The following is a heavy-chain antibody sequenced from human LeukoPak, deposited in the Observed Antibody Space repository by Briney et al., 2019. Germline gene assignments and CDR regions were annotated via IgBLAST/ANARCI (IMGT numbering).Heavy chain of an antibody. CDR3: ARRVVVPAGRRRTTNNWFDP. CDR2: INHSGST. J-gene: IGHJ5*02. CDR1: GGPFSGYY. Sequence: SETLSLTCAVYGGPFSGYYWSWIRQPPGKGLEWIGEINHSGSTNYNPSLKSRVTISVDTSKNQFSLKLSSVTAADTAVYYCARRVVVPAGRRRTTNNWFDPWGQGTLVTVSS. V-gene: IGHV4-34*01. D-gene: IGHD2-2*01.